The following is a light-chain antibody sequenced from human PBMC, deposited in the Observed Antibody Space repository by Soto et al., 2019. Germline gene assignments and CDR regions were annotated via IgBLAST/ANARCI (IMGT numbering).Light chain of an antibody. Sequence: IQMTQSPSSLSASVGDRVTITCRASQSISRNLNWYQHKPGTAPRVLIHSASTLQSGVPSRFSGRGSGTDFTLTISSLQPEDFTSYYCQQSYGIPYTFGQGTKLEIK. CDR1: QSISRN. CDR3: QQSYGIPYT. V-gene: IGKV1-39*01. CDR2: SAS. J-gene: IGKJ2*01.